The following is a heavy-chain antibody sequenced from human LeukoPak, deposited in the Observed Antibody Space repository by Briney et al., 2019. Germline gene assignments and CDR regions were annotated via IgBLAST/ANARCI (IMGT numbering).Heavy chain of an antibody. CDR1: GYTFTSYG. CDR3: ARAVAGTTSRFDP. CDR2: ISAYNGNT. V-gene: IGHV1-18*01. Sequence: GASVKVSCNASGYTFTSYGINWVRQAPGQGLEWMGWISAYNGNTNYAQKLQGRVTMTTDTSTSTAYMELRSLRSDDTAVYYCARAVAGTTSRFDPWGQGTLVTVSS. J-gene: IGHJ5*02. D-gene: IGHD6-19*01.